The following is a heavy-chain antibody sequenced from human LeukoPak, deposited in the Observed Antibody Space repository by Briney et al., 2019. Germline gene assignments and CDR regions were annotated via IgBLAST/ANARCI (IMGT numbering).Heavy chain of an antibody. D-gene: IGHD2-15*01. CDR3: AKSPRGGSCWDAFDI. CDR1: GFTFSSYA. J-gene: IGHJ3*02. CDR2: ISGSGGST. Sequence: GGSLRLSCAASGFTFSSYAMSWVRQAPGKGLEWVTAISGSGGSTYYADSVKGRFTISRDNSKNTLYLQMNSLRAEDTAVYYCAKSPRGGSCWDAFDIWGQGTMVTVSS. V-gene: IGHV3-23*01.